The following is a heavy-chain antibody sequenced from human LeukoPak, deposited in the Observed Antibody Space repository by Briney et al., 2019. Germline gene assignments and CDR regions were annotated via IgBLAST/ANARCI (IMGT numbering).Heavy chain of an antibody. Sequence: GGSLRLSCAASGFTFSNYAMHWVRQAPGKGLEWVAVISNVETNTYYADSVKGRFTISRDNSKNTLYLQLNSLRAEDTSVYYCARDSTYYYASGSSGPHYFDSWGQETLVTVSS. J-gene: IGHJ4*02. CDR1: GFTFSNYA. CDR2: ISNVETNT. D-gene: IGHD3-10*01. V-gene: IGHV3-30*01. CDR3: ARDSTYYYASGSSGPHYFDS.